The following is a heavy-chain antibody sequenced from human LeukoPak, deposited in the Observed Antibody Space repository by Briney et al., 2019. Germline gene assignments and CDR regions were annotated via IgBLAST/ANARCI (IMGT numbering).Heavy chain of an antibody. J-gene: IGHJ6*02. CDR3: ARGGSMYGMDV. D-gene: IGHD2-8*01. CDR2: GSYSGST. Sequence: SETLSLTCTVSGGSISSSSYYWGWIRQPPGKGLEWIGSGSYSGSTYYNPSLKSRVTMSVDTSKNHFSLKLSSVTAADTAVYYCARGGSMYGMDVWGQGTTVTVSS. CDR1: GGSISSSSYY. V-gene: IGHV4-39*02.